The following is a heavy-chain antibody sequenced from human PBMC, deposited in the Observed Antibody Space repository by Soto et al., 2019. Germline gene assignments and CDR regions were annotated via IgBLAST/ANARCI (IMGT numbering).Heavy chain of an antibody. J-gene: IGHJ6*03. CDR1: GYTFSNYG. CDR3: AREWCFYGSGSPKHMDV. CDR2: ISAHHGNS. Sequence: QVQLVQSGDEMRKPGASVKFSGQSSGYTFSNYGLTWVRQAPGKGLEWMRWISAHHGNSKYAQIPQGRLTLTRYTSTSAAYMELRSLRSDDTAVYYCAREWCFYGSGSPKHMDVSCKMTTVSVAS. D-gene: IGHD3-10*01. V-gene: IGHV1-18*01.